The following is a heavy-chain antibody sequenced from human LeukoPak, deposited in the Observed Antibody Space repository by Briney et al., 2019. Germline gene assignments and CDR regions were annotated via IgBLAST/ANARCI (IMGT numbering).Heavy chain of an antibody. V-gene: IGHV5-51*01. CDR1: GYSFTSYW. CDR3: ATVRAIAYFDY. J-gene: IGHJ4*02. Sequence: GESLKISCKGSGYSFTSYWIGRVRQMPGKGLEWMGIIYPDDSDTRYSPSFQGQVTISADKSNNTAYLQWSSLRASDTAMYYCATVRAIAYFDYWGQGTLVTVSS. D-gene: IGHD1-26*01. CDR2: IYPDDSDT.